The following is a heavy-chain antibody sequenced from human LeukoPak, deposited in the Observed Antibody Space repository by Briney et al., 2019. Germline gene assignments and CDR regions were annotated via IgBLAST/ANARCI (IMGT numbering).Heavy chain of an antibody. V-gene: IGHV4-61*08. J-gene: IGHJ5*02. CDR1: GGSSSSGDYY. CDR3: ARAVVPAAMVFDP. D-gene: IGHD2-2*01. CDR2: IYYSGST. Sequence: SETLSLTCTVSGGSSSSGDYYWSSIRQPPVKGLEWIGYIYYSGSTNYNPSLKSRVTISVDTSKNQFSLKLSSVTAADTAVYYCARAVVPAAMVFDPWGQGTLVTVSS.